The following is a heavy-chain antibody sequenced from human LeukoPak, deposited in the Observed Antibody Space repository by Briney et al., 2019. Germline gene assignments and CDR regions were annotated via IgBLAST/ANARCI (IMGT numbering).Heavy chain of an antibody. D-gene: IGHD2-2*01. CDR3: ARGHVLVPAATDY. V-gene: IGHV1-8*01. CDR2: MNPDNGNT. J-gene: IGHJ4*02. Sequence: ASVNVSCKASGYTFTSYQINWVRQATGQGLEWMGWMNPDNGNTGFAQNFQGRVTMTRNISISTAYMALSSLRSGDTAVYYCARGHVLVPAATDYWGQGTLVTVSS. CDR1: GYTFTSYQ.